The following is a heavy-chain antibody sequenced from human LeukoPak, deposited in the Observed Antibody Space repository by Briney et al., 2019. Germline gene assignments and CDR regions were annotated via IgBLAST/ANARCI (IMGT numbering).Heavy chain of an antibody. D-gene: IGHD6-13*01. CDR2: ISGSGGST. J-gene: IGHJ6*03. V-gene: IGHV3-23*01. CDR3: AKDTAYSSSWYCYMDV. Sequence: GGSLRLSCAASGFTFSSYAMSWVRQAPGKGLEWVSAISGSGGSTYYADSVKGRFTISRDNSKNTLYLQMNSLRAEDTAVYYCAKDTAYSSSWYCYMDVWGKGTTVTVSS. CDR1: GFTFSSYA.